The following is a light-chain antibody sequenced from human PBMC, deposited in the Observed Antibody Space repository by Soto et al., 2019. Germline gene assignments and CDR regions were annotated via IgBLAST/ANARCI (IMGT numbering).Light chain of an antibody. CDR1: QSITSY. J-gene: IGKJ5*01. V-gene: IGKV1-39*01. CDR3: QQSYSTPIT. Sequence: DIQMTQSPSSLSASIGDRVTITCRASQSITSYLNWYQQKPGRAPKLLIFAVSSLQSGVPSRFTGGGSVTDFNLTISSLQHEDSETYYYQQSYSTPITFGQGTRLEIE. CDR2: AVS.